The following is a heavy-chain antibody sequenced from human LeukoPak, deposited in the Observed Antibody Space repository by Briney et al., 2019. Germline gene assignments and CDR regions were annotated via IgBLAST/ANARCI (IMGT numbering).Heavy chain of an antibody. D-gene: IGHD3-22*01. V-gene: IGHV3-30*02. CDR2: IRYDGSNK. CDR1: GFTFSSYG. Sequence: GGSLRLSCAASGFTFSSYGMHWVRRAPGKGLEWVAFIRYDGSNKYYADSVKGRFTISRDNSKNTLYLQMNSLRAEDTAVYYCAKARGGYYFDAFDIWGQGTMVTVSS. CDR3: AKARGGYYFDAFDI. J-gene: IGHJ3*02.